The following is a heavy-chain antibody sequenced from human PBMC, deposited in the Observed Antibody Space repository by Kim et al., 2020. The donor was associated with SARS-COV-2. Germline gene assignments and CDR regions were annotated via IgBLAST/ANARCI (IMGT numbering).Heavy chain of an antibody. CDR1: GFTFGDYL. V-gene: IGHV3-49*04. CDR3: TKVTGRYTVQNFDY. Sequence: GGSLRLSCTGSGFTFGDYLIGWVRQAPGKGLEWVGFIRTKTYRETTEIAASVEGRFTISRDDFKGIAFLQMHSLKTEDTGVYYCTKVTGRYTVQNFDYWGQGTLVTVSA. CDR2: IRTKTYRETT. D-gene: IGHD1-26*01. J-gene: IGHJ4*02.